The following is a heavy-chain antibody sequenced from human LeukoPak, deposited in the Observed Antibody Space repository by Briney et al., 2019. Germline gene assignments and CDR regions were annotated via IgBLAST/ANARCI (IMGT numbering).Heavy chain of an antibody. CDR3: VRGSPGYSSSWHAY. J-gene: IGHJ4*02. CDR1: GFMLSSTW. CDR2: INSDATST. V-gene: IGHV3-74*01. D-gene: IGHD6-13*01. Sequence: GGSLRLSCAASGFMLSSTWVHWVRQAPGKGLVWVSRINSDATSTSYADSVRGRFTISRDDAKNTMYLQMNSLRAEDTAMYYCVRGSPGYSSSWHAYWGQGTLVTVSS.